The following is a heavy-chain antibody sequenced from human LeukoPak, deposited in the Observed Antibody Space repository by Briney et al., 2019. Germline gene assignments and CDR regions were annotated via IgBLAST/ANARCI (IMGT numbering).Heavy chain of an antibody. CDR1: GYTFTRYG. CDR2: IGSYNGNT. Sequence: ASVKVSCKASGYTFTRYGISWVRQAPGQGLEWMGWIGSYNGNTNYAQKLQGRVTMTTDTSTSTAYMELRSPRSDDTAVYYCARDGERELPQGHYYYYGMDVWGQGTTVTVSS. D-gene: IGHD1-26*01. J-gene: IGHJ6*02. CDR3: ARDGERELPQGHYYYYGMDV. V-gene: IGHV1-18*01.